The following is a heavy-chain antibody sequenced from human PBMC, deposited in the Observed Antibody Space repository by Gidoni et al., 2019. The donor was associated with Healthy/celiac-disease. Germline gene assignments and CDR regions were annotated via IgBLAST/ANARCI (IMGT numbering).Heavy chain of an antibody. CDR2: ISGSGGST. CDR3: AKLEGVGWFDP. D-gene: IGHD1-1*01. V-gene: IGHV3-23*01. Sequence: EVQLLESGGGLVPPGGSLSLSCAAPGFTFSSYAMSWVRQAPGKGLEWVSAISGSGGSTYYADSVKGRFTISRDNSKNTLYLQMNSLRAEDTAVYYCAKLEGVGWFDPWGQGTLVTVSS. J-gene: IGHJ5*02. CDR1: GFTFSSYA.